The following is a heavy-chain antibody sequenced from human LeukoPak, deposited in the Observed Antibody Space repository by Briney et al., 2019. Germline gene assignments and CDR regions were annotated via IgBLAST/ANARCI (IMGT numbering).Heavy chain of an antibody. CDR2: ISSSGYYI. Sequence: NAGGSLRLSCAASGFTFSSYSMNWLRQAPGKGLEWVSSISSSGYYIYYADSVKGRFTISRDNDKNSLYLQMNSLRAEDTAVYYCARDLVSRSNYWGQGTPVTVSS. CDR3: ARDLVSRSNY. V-gene: IGHV3-21*01. CDR1: GFTFSSYS. J-gene: IGHJ4*02. D-gene: IGHD6-6*01.